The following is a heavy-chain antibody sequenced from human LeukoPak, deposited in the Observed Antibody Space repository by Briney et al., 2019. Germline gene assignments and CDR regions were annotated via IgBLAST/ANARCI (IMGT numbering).Heavy chain of an antibody. V-gene: IGHV4-39*01. Sequence: SEALSLTCTVSGDSISSGPYYWGWIRQPPGKGLEWIGNIYYGENTYYNPSLKSRVTISIDTSNNQFYLKLSSLTAADTAVYYCARRDDSSGYHKIFDYWGQGTLVTVSS. CDR1: GDSISSGPYY. J-gene: IGHJ4*02. D-gene: IGHD3-22*01. CDR3: ARRDDSSGYHKIFDY. CDR2: IYYGENT.